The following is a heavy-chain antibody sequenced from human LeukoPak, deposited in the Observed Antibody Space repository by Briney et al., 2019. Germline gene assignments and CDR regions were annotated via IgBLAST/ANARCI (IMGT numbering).Heavy chain of an antibody. Sequence: ASVKVSCKASGYTFTSYYMYWVRQAPGQGLEWMGIINPSGGSTSYAQKFQGRVTMPRDTSTSTVYMELSSLRSEDTAVYYCARDQEMATISLQWSYFDYWGQGTLVTVSS. CDR2: INPSGGST. CDR1: GYTFTSYY. V-gene: IGHV1-46*01. D-gene: IGHD5-24*01. CDR3: ARDQEMATISLQWSYFDY. J-gene: IGHJ4*02.